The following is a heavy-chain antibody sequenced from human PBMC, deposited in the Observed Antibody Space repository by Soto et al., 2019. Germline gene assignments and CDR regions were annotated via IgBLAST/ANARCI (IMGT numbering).Heavy chain of an antibody. D-gene: IGHD2-15*01. Sequence: QVLLAQSGAEVRNPGSSMNVSCKASGGSFSDSAFSWVRQAPGQGLEWMGGIIPMFAATKYAQRFQGRVTITADASTRTVPLALSSLTAADSAVYYCERGGIVAVPAALSSYDDYTNYRFDSWGQGTLVSVSS. V-gene: IGHV1-69*01. CDR2: IIPMFAAT. CDR3: ERGGIVAVPAALSSYDDYTNYRFDS. CDR1: GGSFSDSA. J-gene: IGHJ4*02.